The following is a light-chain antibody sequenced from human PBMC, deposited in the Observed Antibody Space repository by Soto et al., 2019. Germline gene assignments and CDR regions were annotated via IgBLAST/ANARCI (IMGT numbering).Light chain of an antibody. CDR1: QSVSSN. CDR3: QQRNIWPPVT. Sequence: EIVLTQSPATLSVSTGERATLSCRASQSVSSNLAWYQQKPGQAPRLLIYGASSRATGIPDRFSGSGSGTDFTLTISSLEPEDSAVYYCQQRNIWPPVTFGHGTRLEIK. V-gene: IGKV3-11*01. CDR2: GAS. J-gene: IGKJ5*01.